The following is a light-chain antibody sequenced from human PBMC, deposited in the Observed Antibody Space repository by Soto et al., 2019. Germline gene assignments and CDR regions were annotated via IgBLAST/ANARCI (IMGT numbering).Light chain of an antibody. V-gene: IGKV3-15*01. CDR1: ESVGSN. CDR3: QQYNNWPPWT. Sequence: EVVMTQSPVTLSVSPGERATLSCWASESVGSNLAWYQQKPGQGPRLLIYGASTRATGIPARFSGSGSGTDFSLTISNLQSEDFAVYYCQQYNNWPPWTFGQGTKVDIK. CDR2: GAS. J-gene: IGKJ1*01.